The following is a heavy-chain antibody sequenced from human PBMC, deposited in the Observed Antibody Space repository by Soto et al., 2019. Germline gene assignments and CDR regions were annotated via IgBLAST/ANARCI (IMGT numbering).Heavy chain of an antibody. CDR3: AKEGRRWYVTDY. V-gene: IGHV6-1*01. Sequence: QVQLQQSGPGLVKPSQTLSLTCAISGDSVSSNSAAWNWIRQSPSRFLEWLGRTYYRAKWYNDYSVSVKSQIAVPPGLTNSQSSIQLNPVTSREPAVYYCAKEGRRWYVTDYWGQGTLVPVSS. D-gene: IGHD6-13*01. CDR2: TYYRAKWYN. CDR1: GDSVSSNSAA. J-gene: IGHJ4*02.